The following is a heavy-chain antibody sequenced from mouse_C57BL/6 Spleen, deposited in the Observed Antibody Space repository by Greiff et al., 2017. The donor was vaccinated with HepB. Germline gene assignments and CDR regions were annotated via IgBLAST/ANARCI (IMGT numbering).Heavy chain of an antibody. Sequence: EVQRVESGPGLVKPSQSLSLTCSVTGYSITSGYYWNWIRQFPGNKLEWMGYISYDGSNNYNPSLKNRISITRDTSKNQFFLKLNSVTTEDTATYYCAREGVSAHVWGTGTTVTVSS. CDR3: AREGVSAHV. CDR1: GYSITSGYY. CDR2: ISYDGSN. V-gene: IGHV3-6*01. J-gene: IGHJ1*03.